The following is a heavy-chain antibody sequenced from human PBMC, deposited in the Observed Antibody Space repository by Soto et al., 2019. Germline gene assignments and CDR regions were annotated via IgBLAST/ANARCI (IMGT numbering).Heavy chain of an antibody. Sequence: GASVKVSCKASGGTFSSYAISWVRQAPGQGLEWMGGIIPIFGTANYAQKFQGRVTITADESTSTAYMELSSLRSEDTAVYYCAREALEDYYDSRGDYYYGMDVWGQGTTVTVSS. D-gene: IGHD3-22*01. V-gene: IGHV1-69*13. CDR3: AREALEDYYDSRGDYYYGMDV. J-gene: IGHJ6*02. CDR1: GGTFSSYA. CDR2: IIPIFGTA.